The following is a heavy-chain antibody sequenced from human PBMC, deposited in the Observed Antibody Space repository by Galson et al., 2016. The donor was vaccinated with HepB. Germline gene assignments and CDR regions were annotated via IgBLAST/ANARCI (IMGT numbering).Heavy chain of an antibody. CDR3: AKWNTAARATYLAF. CDR2: IVGSGNNT. V-gene: IGHV3-23*01. CDR1: GFPFVTSG. Sequence: SLRLSCAASGFPFVTSGLTWVRQAPGKGLEWVSGIVGSGNNTYYADSVKGWFTTSRDKSKNTLSLQMNSLRAEDTAVYYCAKWNTAARATYLAFRGQGSLVTVSS. D-gene: IGHD1-1*01. J-gene: IGHJ4*02.